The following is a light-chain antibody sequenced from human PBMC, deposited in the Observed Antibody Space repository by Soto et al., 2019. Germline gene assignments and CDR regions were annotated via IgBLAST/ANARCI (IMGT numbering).Light chain of an antibody. CDR2: SAS. CDR3: QHRSSWPPT. Sequence: EILITQSPATLSVSPGGRATLSCRASQSISDTLAWYQQRPGQAPRLLIYSASRRDTGFPARFSGSGSGTDFTLTISSLEAEDFELYFCQHRSSWPPTFGGGTKVDIK. CDR1: QSISDT. J-gene: IGKJ4*01. V-gene: IGKV3-15*01.